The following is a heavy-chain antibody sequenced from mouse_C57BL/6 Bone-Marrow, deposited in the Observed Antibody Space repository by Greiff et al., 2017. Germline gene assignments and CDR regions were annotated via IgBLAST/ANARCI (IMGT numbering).Heavy chain of an antibody. D-gene: IGHD2-3*01. CDR1: GYTFTSYW. J-gene: IGHJ2*01. V-gene: IGHV1-61*01. CDR2: IYPSDSGT. Sequence: QVQLQQPGAELVKPGSSVKLSCKASGYTFTSYWMDWVKQRPGQGLEWIGNIYPSDSGTHYNQKFKDKATLTVDKSSSTAYMQLSSLTSEDSAVYYCARGYYSYDFDYWGQGTTLTVSS. CDR3: ARGYYSYDFDY.